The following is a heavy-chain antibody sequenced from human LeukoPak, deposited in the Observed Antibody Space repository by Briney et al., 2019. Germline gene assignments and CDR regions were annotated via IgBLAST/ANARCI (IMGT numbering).Heavy chain of an antibody. CDR1: GFTFSDYS. D-gene: IGHD6-19*01. V-gene: IGHV3-48*04. CDR2: ISFSVNTK. CDR3: ARGAYSSGWAYFDH. Sequence: PGGSLRLSCAASGFTFSDYSMNWVRQAPGEGLEWGSYISFSVNTKYYGDSVKGRFTISRDNAKNSLYLHMDSLRAEDTAVYYCARGAYSSGWAYFDHWGQGTLVTVSS. J-gene: IGHJ4*02.